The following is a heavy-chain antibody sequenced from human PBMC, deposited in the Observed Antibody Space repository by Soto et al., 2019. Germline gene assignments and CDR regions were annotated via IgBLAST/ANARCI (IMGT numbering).Heavy chain of an antibody. CDR1: GYTFTSYA. V-gene: IGHV1-3*01. J-gene: IGHJ6*02. CDR3: ARHIVARIAEGLYGMDV. D-gene: IGHD6-13*01. CDR2: INAGNGNT. Sequence: GASVKVSCKASGYTFTSYAMHWVRQAPGQRLEWMGWINAGNGNTKYSQKFQGRVTITRDTSASTAYMELSSLRSEDTAVYYCARHIVARIAEGLYGMDVWGQGTTVTVSS.